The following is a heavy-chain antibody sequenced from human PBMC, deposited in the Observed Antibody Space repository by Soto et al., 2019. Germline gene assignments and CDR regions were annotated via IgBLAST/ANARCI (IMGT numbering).Heavy chain of an antibody. CDR1: GFTFNTYG. D-gene: IGHD2-8*02. Sequence: QVRLVESGGGVVQPGRSLRLSCAASGFTFNTYGMHWVRQAPGRGLEWVAVIWYDGSIKYYADSVKGRFTISRDNPKNTLFLQMNSLRAEDTAVYYCARIDCTGNTCRPYAYYEMDVWGQGTTVIVSS. V-gene: IGHV3-33*01. CDR3: ARIDCTGNTCRPYAYYEMDV. CDR2: IWYDGSIK. J-gene: IGHJ6*02.